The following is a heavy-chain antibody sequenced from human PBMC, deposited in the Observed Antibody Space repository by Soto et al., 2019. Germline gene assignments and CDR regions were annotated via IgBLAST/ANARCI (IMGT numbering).Heavy chain of an antibody. CDR3: AKVLYYYDSSGYLFDY. J-gene: IGHJ4*02. CDR2: ISYDGSNK. V-gene: IGHV3-30*18. D-gene: IGHD3-22*01. CDR1: GFTFSSYG. Sequence: PGESLKISCAASGFTFSSYGMHWVRQAPGKGLEWVAVISYDGSNKYYADSVKGRFTISRDNSKNTLYLQMNSLRAEDTAVYYCAKVLYYYDSSGYLFDYWGRG.